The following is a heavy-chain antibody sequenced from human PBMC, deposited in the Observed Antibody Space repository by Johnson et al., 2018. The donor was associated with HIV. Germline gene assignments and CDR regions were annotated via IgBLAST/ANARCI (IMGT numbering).Heavy chain of an antibody. Sequence: QVQLVESGGGVVQPGGSLRLSCAASGFTFSSYGMHWVRQAPGKGLEWVAFIRYDGSNKYYADSVNDRFTISRDNSKNTLYLQMGSLRAEDMAVYYCARGGLEMATITDAFDIWGQGTMVTVSS. J-gene: IGHJ3*02. CDR3: ARGGLEMATITDAFDI. D-gene: IGHD5-24*01. CDR2: IRYDGSNK. V-gene: IGHV3-30*02. CDR1: GFTFSSYG.